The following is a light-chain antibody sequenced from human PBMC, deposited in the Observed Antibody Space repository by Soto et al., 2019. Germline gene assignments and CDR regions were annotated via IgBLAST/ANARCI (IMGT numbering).Light chain of an antibody. CDR1: ASDIGRYDY. J-gene: IGLJ1*01. CDR3: TPYISSRACFV. CDR2: EVS. Sequence: QSVLAQPASVSGSPGQSVTVSCTGSASDIGRYDYVSWYQQYPGNTPKLLIYEVSHRPSGVSDRFSGSKSGDTASLTISGVQFQDEAAYYCTPYISSRACFVFGTGTKV. V-gene: IGLV2-14*03.